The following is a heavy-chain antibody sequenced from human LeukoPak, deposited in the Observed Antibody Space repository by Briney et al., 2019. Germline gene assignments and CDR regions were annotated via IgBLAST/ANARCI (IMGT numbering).Heavy chain of an antibody. CDR1: GGSISSGGYY. CDR3: ARWGQNCSSTSCYGGDY. J-gene: IGHJ4*02. D-gene: IGHD2-2*01. V-gene: IGHV4-30-2*01. CDR2: IYHSGST. Sequence: NPSETLSLTCTVSGGSISSGGYYWSWIRQPPGKGLEWIGYIYHSGSTYYNPSLKSRVTISVDTSKNQFSLKLSSVTAADTAVYYCARWGQNCSSTSCYGGDYWGQGTLVTVSS.